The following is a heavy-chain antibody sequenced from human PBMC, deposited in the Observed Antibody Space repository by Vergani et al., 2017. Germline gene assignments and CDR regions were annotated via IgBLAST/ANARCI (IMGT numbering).Heavy chain of an antibody. CDR2: IYYSGST. J-gene: IGHJ4*02. CDR3: AVARYYCSSTSCSGGGFDY. D-gene: IGHD2-2*01. CDR1: GGSISSYY. V-gene: IGHV4-59*01. Sequence: QVQLPESGPGLVKPSETLSLTCTVSGGSISSYYWSWIRQPPGKRLEWIGYIYYSGSTNYTPSLKSRVTISVDTSKNRFSLKLSSVTAADTAVYYCAVARYYCSSTSCSGGGFDYWGQGTLVTVSS.